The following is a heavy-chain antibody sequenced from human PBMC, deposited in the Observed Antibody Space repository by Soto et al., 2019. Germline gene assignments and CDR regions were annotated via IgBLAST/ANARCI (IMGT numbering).Heavy chain of an antibody. Sequence: PGGSLRLSCTTSGFTFGDYAMSWSRQAPGKWLEWVGVIRSKAYGATTDYAASVKGRFTISRDDSKSIAYLQMNSLKSEDTGVYYCTKYTYTSRYAYYGMDVWGHGXTVTVYS. CDR1: GFTFGDYA. CDR3: TKYTYTSRYAYYGMDV. V-gene: IGHV3-49*03. J-gene: IGHJ6*02. CDR2: IRSKAYGATT. D-gene: IGHD6-13*01.